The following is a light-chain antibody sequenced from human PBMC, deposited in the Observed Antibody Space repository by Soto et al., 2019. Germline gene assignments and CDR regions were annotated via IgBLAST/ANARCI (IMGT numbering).Light chain of an antibody. V-gene: IGKV1-5*03. CDR2: KAS. J-gene: IGKJ1*01. Sequence: IQMTQSPSTLSASVGDRVTMTCRASQTISSWLAWYQQKPVKAPKLLIYKASTLKSGVPSRFSGSGSGTEFTLTISSLQPDDFATYYCQLYNSYSEAFGQGTKV. CDR3: QLYNSYSEA. CDR1: QTISSW.